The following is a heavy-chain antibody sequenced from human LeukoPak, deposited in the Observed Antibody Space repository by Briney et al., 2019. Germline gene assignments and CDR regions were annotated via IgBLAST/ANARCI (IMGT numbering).Heavy chain of an antibody. D-gene: IGHD3-16*02. V-gene: IGHV1-8*02. CDR3: ARGDRYYDYVWGSYRTDP. CDR2: MNPNSGNT. CDR1: GYTFTSYG. J-gene: IGHJ5*02. Sequence: ASVKVSCKVSGYTFTSYGISWVRQATGQGLEWMGWMNPNSGNTGYAQKFQGRVTMTRNTSISTAYMELSSLRSEDTAVYYCARGDRYYDYVWGSYRTDPWGQGTLVTVSS.